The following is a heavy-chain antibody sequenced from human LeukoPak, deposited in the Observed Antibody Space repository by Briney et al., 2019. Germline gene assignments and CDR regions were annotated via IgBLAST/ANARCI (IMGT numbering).Heavy chain of an antibody. CDR3: AKDNFGVVPAVPRLWY. V-gene: IGHV3-23*01. CDR2: ISGSGGST. D-gene: IGHD2-2*01. J-gene: IGHJ4*02. CDR1: GFTFSSYA. Sequence: PGGSLRLSCAASGFTFSSYAMSWVRQAPGKGLEWVSAISGSGGSTYYADSVKGRFTISRDNSKNTLYLQMNSLRAEDTAVYYCAKDNFGVVPAVPRLWYWGQGTLVTVSS.